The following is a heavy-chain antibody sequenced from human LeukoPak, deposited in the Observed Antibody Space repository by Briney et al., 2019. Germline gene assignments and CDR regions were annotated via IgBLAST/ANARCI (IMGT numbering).Heavy chain of an antibody. CDR3: ARDRAYCGGDYYPDYYFDY. CDR1: GYTFTSYY. CDR2: INPSGGST. V-gene: IGHV1-46*01. D-gene: IGHD2-21*02. J-gene: IGHJ4*02. Sequence: ASVKVSCKASGYTFTSYYMHWVRQAPGQGLEWMGIINPSGGSTSYAQKFQGRVTMTRDTSTSTVYMELSSLRSEDTAVYYCARDRAYCGGDYYPDYYFDYWGQGTLVTVSS.